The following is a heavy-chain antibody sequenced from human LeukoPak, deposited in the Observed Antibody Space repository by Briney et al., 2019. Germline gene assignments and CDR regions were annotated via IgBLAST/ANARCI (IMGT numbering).Heavy chain of an antibody. Sequence: GASVKVSCRASGYTFTSYDINWVRQATGQGLEWMGWMNPNSGNTGYAQKFQGRVTITRNTSISTAYMELSSLRSEDTAVYYCARGDYYDSSGYYSRTWFDPWGQGTLVTVSS. J-gene: IGHJ5*02. CDR3: ARGDYYDSSGYYSRTWFDP. CDR2: MNPNSGNT. CDR1: GYTFTSYD. D-gene: IGHD3-22*01. V-gene: IGHV1-8*03.